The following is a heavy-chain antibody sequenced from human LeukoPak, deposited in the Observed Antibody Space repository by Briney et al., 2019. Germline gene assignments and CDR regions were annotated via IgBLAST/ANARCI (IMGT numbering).Heavy chain of an antibody. CDR1: GFTFSSYW. CDR2: INTDGSST. J-gene: IGHJ4*02. D-gene: IGHD2-8*01. Sequence: PGGSLRLSCAASGFTFSSYWMHWVRQAPGKGLVWVSRINTDGSSTNYADSVKGRFTISRDNSKNTLYLQMNSLRDEDSAAYYCARVYLERLTAGYFDHWGQGTWVTVSP. V-gene: IGHV3-74*01. CDR3: ARVYLERLTAGYFDH.